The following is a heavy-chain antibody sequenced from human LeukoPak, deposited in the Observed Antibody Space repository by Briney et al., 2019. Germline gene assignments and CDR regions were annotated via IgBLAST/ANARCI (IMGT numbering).Heavy chain of an antibody. CDR1: GFSFSSYA. Sequence: GGSLRLSCAASGFSFSSYAFNWVRQAPGKGLEWVSLISYNSNYIFYADSVKGRFTISRDNAKNSLYLQMNSLRAEDTAVYYCARADYYETSGPFGYWGEGTLVIVSS. J-gene: IGHJ4*02. D-gene: IGHD3-22*01. V-gene: IGHV3-21*01. CDR2: ISYNSNYI. CDR3: ARADYYETSGPFGY.